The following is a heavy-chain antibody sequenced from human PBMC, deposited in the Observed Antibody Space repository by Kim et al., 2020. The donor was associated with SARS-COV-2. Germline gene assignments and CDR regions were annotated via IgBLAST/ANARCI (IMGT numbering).Heavy chain of an antibody. CDR1: GGSFSGYY. J-gene: IGHJ3*02. CDR3: ARAAGIAVAGVRPHTGAFDI. D-gene: IGHD6-19*01. Sequence: SETLSLTCAVYGGSFSGYYWSWIRQPPGKGLEWIGEINHSGSTNYNPSLKSGVTISVDTTKNQFSLKLSSVTAADTAVYYCARAAGIAVAGVRPHTGAFDIWGQGTMVTVSS. V-gene: IGHV4-34*01. CDR2: INHSGST.